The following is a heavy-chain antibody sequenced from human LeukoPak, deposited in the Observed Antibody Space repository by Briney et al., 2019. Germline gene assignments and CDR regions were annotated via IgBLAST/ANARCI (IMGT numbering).Heavy chain of an antibody. CDR2: IYSGGNT. D-gene: IGHD2-2*01. CDR1: GFTVSSNY. J-gene: IGHJ4*02. Sequence: GGSVKLSCAASGFTVSSNYMSWVRQAPGKGLEWVSVIYSGGNTYYADSVKGRFTISRDNSKNTVYLQMNSLRAEDTAVYYCARGETSSYDYWGQGTLVTVSS. V-gene: IGHV3-53*01. CDR3: ARGETSSYDY.